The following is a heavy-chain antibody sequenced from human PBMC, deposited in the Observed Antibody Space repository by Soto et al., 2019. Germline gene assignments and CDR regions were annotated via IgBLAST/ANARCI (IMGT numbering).Heavy chain of an antibody. J-gene: IGHJ5*02. CDR3: ARSLGPAVDWFDP. Sequence: GESLKISCAASGFTFSSYWMSWVRQAPGKGLEWVANIKQDGSEKYYVDSVKVRFTISRDNAKNSLYLQMNSLRAEDTAVYYCARSLGPAVDWFDPWGQGTLVTVSS. CDR2: IKQDGSEK. V-gene: IGHV3-7*01. CDR1: GFTFSSYW. D-gene: IGHD2-21*01.